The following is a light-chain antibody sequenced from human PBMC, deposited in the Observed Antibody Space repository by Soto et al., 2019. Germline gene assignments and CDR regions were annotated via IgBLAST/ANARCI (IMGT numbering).Light chain of an antibody. J-gene: IGLJ2*01. V-gene: IGLV2-11*01. CDR3: CSYAAGDSLQ. Sequence: QSVLTQPRSVSGSPGQSVTISCTGTSSDVGSYNYVSWHQQHPGKAPKVVIYDVTQRPSGVPDRFSASKSGITASLTISGLQAEDEGNYYCCSYAAGDSLQFGGGTKVTVL. CDR1: SSDVGSYNY. CDR2: DVT.